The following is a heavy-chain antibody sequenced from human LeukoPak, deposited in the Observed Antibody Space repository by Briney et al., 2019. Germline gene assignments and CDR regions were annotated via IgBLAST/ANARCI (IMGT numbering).Heavy chain of an antibody. CDR3: ARGSSTHRYFDWLYSGLDY. CDR2: IIPILRTP. CDR1: GGTFSSYD. V-gene: IGHV1-69*01. J-gene: IGHJ4*02. D-gene: IGHD3-9*01. Sequence: SVKVSCKASGGTFSSYDISWVRQAPGQGLEWMGGIIPILRTPNYAQKFQGRVTIAADESTSTAYMELSSLRSEDTAVYYCARGSSTHRYFDWLYSGLDYWGQGTLVTVSS.